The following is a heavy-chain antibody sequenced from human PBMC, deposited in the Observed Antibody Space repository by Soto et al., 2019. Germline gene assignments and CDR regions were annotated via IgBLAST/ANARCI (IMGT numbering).Heavy chain of an antibody. CDR2: ISGSGGST. CDR1: GFTFSSYA. CDR3: AKGGESSLSLI. J-gene: IGHJ4*02. V-gene: IGHV3-23*01. Sequence: GGSLRLSCAASGFTFSSYAMSWVRQASGKGLEWVSAISGSGGSTYYADSVKGRFTISRDNSKNTLYLQMNSLRAEDTAVYYCAKGGESSLSLIWGQGTLVTVSS. D-gene: IGHD3-16*02.